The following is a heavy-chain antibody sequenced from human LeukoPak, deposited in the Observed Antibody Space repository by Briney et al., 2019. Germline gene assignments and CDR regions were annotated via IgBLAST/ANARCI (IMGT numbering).Heavy chain of an antibody. CDR2: ISGRGGST. CDR1: GFTFSSYG. J-gene: IGHJ4*02. D-gene: IGHD3-22*01. CDR3: AKDLSYDGSGYYVFDY. Sequence: GGSLRLSCAASGFTFSSYGMSWVGQAPGKGLEWGSAISGRGGSTYYADSVKGRFNISRDNYKNTLHLQMNSLRAEDTAVYYCAKDLSYDGSGYYVFDYWGQGTLVTVSS. V-gene: IGHV3-23*01.